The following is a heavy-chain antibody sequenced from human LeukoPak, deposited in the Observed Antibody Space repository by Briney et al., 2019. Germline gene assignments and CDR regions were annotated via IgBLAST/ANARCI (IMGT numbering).Heavy chain of an antibody. CDR2: INHSGST. D-gene: IGHD3-10*01. CDR3: ARQGLDGSGSYSSFVDY. Sequence: SETLSLTCAVYGGSFSGYYWSWIRQPPGKGLEWIGEINHSGSTNYNPSLKSRVTISVDTSKNQFSLKLSSVTAADTAVYYCARQGLDGSGSYSSFVDYWGQGTLVTVSS. CDR1: GGSFSGYY. V-gene: IGHV4-34*01. J-gene: IGHJ4*02.